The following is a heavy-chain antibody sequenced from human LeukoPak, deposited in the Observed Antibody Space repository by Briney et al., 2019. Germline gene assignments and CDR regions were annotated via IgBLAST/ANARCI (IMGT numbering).Heavy chain of an antibody. Sequence: SETLSLTCAVYGGSFSGYYWSWIRQPPGKGLEWIGEINHSGSANYNPPLKSRVTISVDMSKNQFSLNLSSVTAADTAVYYCARASRYDSGGYYLDYWGQGTLVTVSS. D-gene: IGHD3-22*01. CDR3: ARASRYDSGGYYLDY. CDR1: GGSFSGYY. V-gene: IGHV4-34*01. CDR2: INHSGSA. J-gene: IGHJ4*02.